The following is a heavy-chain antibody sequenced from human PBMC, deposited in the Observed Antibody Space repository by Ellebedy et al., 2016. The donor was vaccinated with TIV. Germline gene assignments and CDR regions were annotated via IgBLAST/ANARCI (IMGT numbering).Heavy chain of an antibody. CDR1: GGSISSGGYY. J-gene: IGHJ5*02. CDR3: ARDGFSTAIDP. V-gene: IGHV4-31*03. Sequence: LRLXXTVSGGSISSGGYYWSWIRQHPGKGLEWIGYIYYSGSTYYNPSLKSRVTISVDTSKNQFSLKLSSVTAADTAVYYCARDGFSTAIDPWGQGTLVTVSS. CDR2: IYYSGST. D-gene: IGHD2/OR15-2a*01.